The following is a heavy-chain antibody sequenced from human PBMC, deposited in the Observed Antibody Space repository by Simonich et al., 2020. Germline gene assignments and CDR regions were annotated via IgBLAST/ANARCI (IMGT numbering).Heavy chain of an antibody. CDR1: GYTFTSYG. Sequence: QVQLVQSGAEVKKPGASVKVSCKASGYTFTSYGISWVRQAPGHGLEWMGGISPNNGNTNYAQKLQGRVTMTTDPSTSTAYMELRSLRSDDTAVYYCARSTTGTTAFDIWGQGTMVTVSS. D-gene: IGHD1-1*01. J-gene: IGHJ3*02. CDR2: ISPNNGNT. CDR3: ARSTTGTTAFDI. V-gene: IGHV1-18*01.